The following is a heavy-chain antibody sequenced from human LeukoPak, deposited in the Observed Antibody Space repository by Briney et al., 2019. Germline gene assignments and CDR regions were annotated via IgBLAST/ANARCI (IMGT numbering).Heavy chain of an antibody. CDR2: ISTNGGST. D-gene: IGHD3-10*01. Sequence: GGSLRLSCAASGFTFSSYAMSWVGQAPGEGLEWVSAISTNGGSTYFADSVKGRFTISRDNSKNTLYLQMNSLRAEDTAVYYCAKGLREYYYGSGIYSLDYWGQGTLVTVSS. J-gene: IGHJ4*02. CDR1: GFTFSSYA. V-gene: IGHV3-23*01. CDR3: AKGLREYYYGSGIYSLDY.